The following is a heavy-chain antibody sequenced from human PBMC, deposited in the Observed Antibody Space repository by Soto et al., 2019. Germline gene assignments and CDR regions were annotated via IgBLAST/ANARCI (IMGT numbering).Heavy chain of an antibody. V-gene: IGHV3-74*01. Sequence: GGSLRLSCAASGFMFSSHWMHWVRQAPGKGLVWVSRISAAGSNTNYADSVKGRFTISRDNARNTLFLQMDSLTAEDTAVYYCARRTDAYNWADYWGQGTLVTVSS. J-gene: IGHJ4*02. D-gene: IGHD1-1*01. CDR1: GFMFSSHW. CDR2: ISAAGSNT. CDR3: ARRTDAYNWADY.